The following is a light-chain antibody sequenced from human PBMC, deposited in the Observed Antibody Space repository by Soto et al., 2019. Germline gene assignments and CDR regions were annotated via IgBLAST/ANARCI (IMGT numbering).Light chain of an antibody. CDR1: QSISSW. J-gene: IGKJ1*01. CDR3: QQYNSYSWT. V-gene: IGKV1-5*03. Sequence: DIQMPQSPSPLSASVGDRVTITCLASQSISSWLAWYQQKPGKAPKLLIYKASSLESGVPSRFSGSGSGTEFTLTISSLQPDDFATYYCQQYNSYSWTFGQGTKVDNK. CDR2: KAS.